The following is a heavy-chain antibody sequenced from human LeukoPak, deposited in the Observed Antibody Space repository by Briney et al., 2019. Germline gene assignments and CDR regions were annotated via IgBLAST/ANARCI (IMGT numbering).Heavy chain of an antibody. CDR1: GGSFSGYY. CDR2: INHSGST. V-gene: IGHV4-34*01. Sequence: SETLSLTCAVYGGSFSGYYWSWIRQPPGKGLEWIGEINHSGSTNYNPSLKSRVTISVDTSKNQFSLKLSSVAAADTAVYYCAGSSPLRYYYYYGMDVWGKGTTVTVSS. J-gene: IGHJ6*04. D-gene: IGHD6-13*01. CDR3: AGSSPLRYYYYYGMDV.